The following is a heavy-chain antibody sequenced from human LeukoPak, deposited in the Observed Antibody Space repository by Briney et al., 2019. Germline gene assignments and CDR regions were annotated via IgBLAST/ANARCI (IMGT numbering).Heavy chain of an antibody. CDR2: ISAYNGNT. Sequence: GASVKVSCKASGYTFSNYGINWVRQAPGQGLEWMGWISAYNGNTNYAQKLQGRVTMTTDTSTTTAYMELRSLTSDDTAVYYCARGEYPLDAFDIWGQGTKVTVSS. J-gene: IGHJ3*02. CDR1: GYTFSNYG. CDR3: ARGEYPLDAFDI. V-gene: IGHV1-18*01. D-gene: IGHD2-2*01.